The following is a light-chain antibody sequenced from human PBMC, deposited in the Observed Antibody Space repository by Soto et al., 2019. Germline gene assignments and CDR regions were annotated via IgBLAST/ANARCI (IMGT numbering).Light chain of an antibody. V-gene: IGKV3-20*01. J-gene: IGKJ4*01. CDR3: QQYGGSPLVT. Sequence: EIVLTQSPGTLSLSPGERATLSCRASQSVSGSPLAWYQQKSCQAPRLLIYGASSRATGIPDRFSGSGSGTDFTLTISRLEPEDFAVYYCQQYGGSPLVTFGGGNKGEIK. CDR2: GAS. CDR1: QSVSGSP.